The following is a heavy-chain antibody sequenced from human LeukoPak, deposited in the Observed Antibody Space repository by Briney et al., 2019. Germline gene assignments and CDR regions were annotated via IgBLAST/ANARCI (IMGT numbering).Heavy chain of an antibody. V-gene: IGHV3-72*01. CDR1: GFIFSDHW. D-gene: IGHD1-26*01. CDR3: TDIGAGGDY. CDR2: IKIKAHGYNT. J-gene: IGHJ4*02. Sequence: GGSLRLSCAASGFIFSDHWMDWVRQAPGKGLEWVARIKIKAHGYNTEYATYVEGRFLISRDDSKNSLSLQMNRLRSEDTAVYYCTDIGAGGDYWGQGTLVTVSS.